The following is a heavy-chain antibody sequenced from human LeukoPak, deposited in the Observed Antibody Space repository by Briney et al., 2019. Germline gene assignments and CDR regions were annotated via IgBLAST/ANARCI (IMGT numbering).Heavy chain of an antibody. V-gene: IGHV3-21*01. CDR2: ISSSSSYI. D-gene: IGHD3-10*01. CDR1: GFTFSSYS. Sequence: GGSLRLSCAASGFTFSSYSMNWVRQAPGKGLEWVSSISSSSSYIYYADSVKGRFTISRDNAKNSLYLQMNSLRAEDTAVYYCARGPGGLYYFDYWGQGTLVTVSS. J-gene: IGHJ4*02. CDR3: ARGPGGLYYFDY.